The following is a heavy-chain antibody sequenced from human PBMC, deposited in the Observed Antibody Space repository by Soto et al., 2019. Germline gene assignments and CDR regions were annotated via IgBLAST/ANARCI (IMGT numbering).Heavy chain of an antibody. J-gene: IGHJ4*02. Sequence: QVQLFDSGGGVVKPGRSRRLSCAASGFTFSSYGMHWVRQAPGKGLEWVAVISYDGSNKYYADSVKGRFTISRDNSKNKLYLQMNSLRAEDTDVYYCEKDKVTVVVTASFDYWGQGTLVTVSS. V-gene: IGHV3-30*18. CDR3: EKDKVTVVVTASFDY. D-gene: IGHD2-21*02. CDR1: GFTFSSYG. CDR2: ISYDGSNK.